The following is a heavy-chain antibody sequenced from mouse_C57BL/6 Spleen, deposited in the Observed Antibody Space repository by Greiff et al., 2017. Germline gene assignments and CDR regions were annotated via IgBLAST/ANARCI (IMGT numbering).Heavy chain of an antibody. Sequence: EVKLQQSGPELVKPGASVKISCKASGYSFTDYNMNWVKQSNGKSLEWIGVINPNYGTTSYNQKFKGKATLTVDQSSSTAYMQLNSLTSEDSAVYYWARRGEYGKGGDFDYWGQGTTLTVSS. J-gene: IGHJ2*01. D-gene: IGHD2-1*01. CDR2: INPNYGTT. CDR3: ARRGEYGKGGDFDY. CDR1: GYSFTDYN. V-gene: IGHV1-39*01.